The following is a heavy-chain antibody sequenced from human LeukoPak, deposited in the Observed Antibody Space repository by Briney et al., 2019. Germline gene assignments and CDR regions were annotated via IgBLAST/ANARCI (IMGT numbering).Heavy chain of an antibody. CDR2: INPNSGGT. D-gene: IGHD3-22*01. Sequence: WASAKVSCKASGYTFTGYYMHWVRQAPGQELEWMGWINPNSGGTNYAQKFQGRVTMTRDTSISTAYMELSRLRSDDTAVYYCARSPPFRYYYDSSGENPFDYWGQGTLVTVSS. CDR3: ARSPPFRYYYDSSGENPFDY. CDR1: GYTFTGYY. V-gene: IGHV1-2*02. J-gene: IGHJ4*02.